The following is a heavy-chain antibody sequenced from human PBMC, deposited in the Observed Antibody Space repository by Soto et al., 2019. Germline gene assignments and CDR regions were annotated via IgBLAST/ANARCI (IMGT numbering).Heavy chain of an antibody. CDR1: GFTFSSYP. CDR3: AHYKMGIRYYGMDV. Sequence: EVQLLESGGGLVQPGGSLRLSCAGSGFTFSSYPMSWVRQAPGKGLEWVSAISDSGGSTWYANSVKGRFTISRDNAKDTLYFQMNGLRAADTAVYYCAHYKMGIRYYGMDVWGQGTTVTVSS. J-gene: IGHJ6*02. CDR2: ISDSGGST. D-gene: IGHD7-27*01. V-gene: IGHV3-23*01.